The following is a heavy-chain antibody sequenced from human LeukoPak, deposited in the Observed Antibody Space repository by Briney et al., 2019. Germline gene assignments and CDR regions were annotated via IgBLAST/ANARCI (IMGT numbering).Heavy chain of an antibody. Sequence: SETLSLTCTVSGGSISSSSYYWGWIRQPPGKGLEWIGSIYYSGSTYYNPSLKSRVTISVDTSKNQFSLKLSSVTAADTAVYYCARHYGFPTKVYDILTGEIDYWGQGTLVTVSS. CDR1: GGSISSSSYY. J-gene: IGHJ4*02. D-gene: IGHD3-9*01. V-gene: IGHV4-39*01. CDR2: IYYSGST. CDR3: ARHYGFPTKVYDILTGEIDY.